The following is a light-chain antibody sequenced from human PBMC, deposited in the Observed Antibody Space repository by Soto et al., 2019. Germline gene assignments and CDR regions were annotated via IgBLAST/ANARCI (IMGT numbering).Light chain of an antibody. CDR3: QQYGSSPLIS. CDR1: QTVSITY. CDR2: GAS. Sequence: EILLTQSPGTLSLSPGERATLSCRASQTVSITYLTWCQQKPGQAPRLLIFGASKRATGIPDRFSGSGSGRDFTLTISGLEPEDFAVYYCQQYGSSPLISFGQGTRLEIK. V-gene: IGKV3-20*01. J-gene: IGKJ5*01.